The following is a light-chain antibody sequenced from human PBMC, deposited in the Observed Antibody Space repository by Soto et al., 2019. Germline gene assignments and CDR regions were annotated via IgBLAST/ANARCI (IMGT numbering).Light chain of an antibody. V-gene: IGKV3-20*01. Sequence: VLTQSPGTLSLSPGDRATLSCRASQSVSSSYLAWYQQKPGQAPRLLIYGASSRATGIPDRFSGSGSGTDFTLTISRLEPEDFAVYYCQQYGSSPWTFGQGTKVEIK. CDR2: GAS. CDR3: QQYGSSPWT. J-gene: IGKJ1*01. CDR1: QSVSSSY.